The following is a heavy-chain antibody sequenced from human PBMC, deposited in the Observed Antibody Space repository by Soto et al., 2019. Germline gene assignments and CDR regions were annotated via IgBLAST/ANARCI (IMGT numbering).Heavy chain of an antibody. J-gene: IGHJ6*02. CDR2: IYYSGST. CDR3: ARARVAARPYYYYYYGMDV. CDR1: GGSVSSGSYY. V-gene: IGHV4-61*01. D-gene: IGHD6-6*01. Sequence: SETLSLTCTVSGGSVSSGSYYWSWIRQPPGKGLEWIGYIYYSGSTNYNPSLKSRVTISVDTSKNQFSLKLSSVTAADTAVYYCARARVAARPYYYYYYGMDVWGQGTKVTVSS.